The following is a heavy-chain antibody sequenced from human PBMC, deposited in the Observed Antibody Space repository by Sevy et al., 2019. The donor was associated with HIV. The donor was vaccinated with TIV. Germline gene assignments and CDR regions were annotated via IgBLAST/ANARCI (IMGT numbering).Heavy chain of an antibody. CDR3: AKDLLTVAGNFDY. CDR2: ISGRSGVTT. D-gene: IGHD6-19*01. Sequence: GESLRLSCAASGFMFSNHAMSWVRQAPGKGLEWLSSISGRSGVTTYYANSVNGRFTISRDNSQNTLFLQLSRLRAEDTAIYYCAKDLLTVAGNFDYWGQGTLVTVSS. J-gene: IGHJ4*02. V-gene: IGHV3-23*01. CDR1: GFMFSNHA.